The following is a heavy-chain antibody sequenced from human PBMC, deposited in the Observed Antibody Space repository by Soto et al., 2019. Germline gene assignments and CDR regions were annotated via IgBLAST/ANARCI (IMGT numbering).Heavy chain of an antibody. CDR3: ARGGSGETTYSNKHKGPHYYYGMDV. CDR2: IIPIFGTA. CDR1: GGTFSSYA. Sequence: SVKVSCKASGGTFSSYAISWVRQAPGQGLEWMGGIIPIFGTANYAQKFQGRVTITADESTSTAYMELSSLRSEDTAVYYCARGGSGETTYSNKHKGPHYYYGMDVWGQGTTVTVSS. V-gene: IGHV1-69*13. D-gene: IGHD4-4*01. J-gene: IGHJ6*02.